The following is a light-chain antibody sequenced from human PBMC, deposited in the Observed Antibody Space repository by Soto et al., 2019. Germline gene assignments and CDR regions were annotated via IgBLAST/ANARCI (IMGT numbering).Light chain of an antibody. CDR2: DAS. J-gene: IGKJ1*01. CDR3: QHYNSYGT. V-gene: IGKV1-5*01. CDR1: QNIGGW. Sequence: DIQMTQSPSTLSASVGDRVTITCRASQNIGGWLAWYQQKPGKAPKFLIFDASSLESGVPSRFSGSGSGTELTLTISSLQPDDFATYYCQHYNSYGTFGQGTKV.